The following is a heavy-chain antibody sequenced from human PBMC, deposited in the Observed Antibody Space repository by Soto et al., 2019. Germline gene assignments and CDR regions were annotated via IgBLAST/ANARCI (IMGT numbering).Heavy chain of an antibody. Sequence: GGSLRLSCTASGFTFSSYSMNWVRQAPGKGLEWVSSISSSSSYIYYADSVKGRFTISRDNAKNSLYLQMNSLRAEDTAVYYCARDNGYSSSWFPYYFDYWGQGTLVTVSS. CDR1: GFTFSSYS. J-gene: IGHJ4*02. D-gene: IGHD6-13*01. CDR3: ARDNGYSSSWFPYYFDY. V-gene: IGHV3-21*01. CDR2: ISSSSSYI.